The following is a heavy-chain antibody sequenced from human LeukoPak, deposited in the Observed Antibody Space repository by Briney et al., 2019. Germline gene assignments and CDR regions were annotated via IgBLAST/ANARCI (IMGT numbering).Heavy chain of an antibody. V-gene: IGHV1-69*04. J-gene: IGHJ6*02. CDR3: ARGTADYYYGMDV. CDR2: IIPILGIA. CDR1: GGTSSSYA. Sequence: GASVKASCKASGGTSSSYAISWVRQAPGQGLEWMGRIIPILGIANYAQKFQGRVTITADKSTSTAYMELSSLRSEDTAVYYCARGTADYYYGMDVWGQGTTVTVSS.